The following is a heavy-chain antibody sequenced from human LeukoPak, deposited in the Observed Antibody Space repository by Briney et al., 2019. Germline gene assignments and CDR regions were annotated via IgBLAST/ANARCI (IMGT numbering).Heavy chain of an antibody. CDR3: ARDLSGY. CDR1: GCTFISYV. J-gene: IGHJ4*02. V-gene: IGHV1-18*04. CDR2: ISAYNGNT. Sequence: ASVKVSCKASGCTFISYVIRWVRQAPGQGLEWMGWISAYNGNTNYAQKLQGRVTMTTDTSTSAAYMELRSLRSDDTAVYYCARDLSGYWGQGTLVTVSS.